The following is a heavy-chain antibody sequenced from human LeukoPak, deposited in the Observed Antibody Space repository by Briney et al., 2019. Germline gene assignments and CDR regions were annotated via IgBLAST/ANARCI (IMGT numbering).Heavy chain of an antibody. CDR3: ASGSSLRAFDI. J-gene: IGHJ3*02. Sequence: PSETLSLTCAVSGGSISSGGYSWSWIRQPPGKGLEWFGYIYHNGITYYNPSLKSRVTISVDRSKNQFSLKLSSVTAADTAVYYCASGSSLRAFDIWGQGTMVTVSS. D-gene: IGHD3-10*01. V-gene: IGHV4-30-2*01. CDR2: IYHNGIT. CDR1: GGSISSGGYS.